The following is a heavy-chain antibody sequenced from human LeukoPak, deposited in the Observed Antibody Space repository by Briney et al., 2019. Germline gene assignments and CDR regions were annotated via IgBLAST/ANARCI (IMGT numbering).Heavy chain of an antibody. Sequence: GGSLRLSCAASGFTFSSYTMNWVRQAPGKGLEWVSSISSSSSYIYYADSVKGRLTISRDNAKNSLYLQMNSLRAEDTAVYYCARDRGYCSGGSCYFFGMDVWGQGTTVTVSS. D-gene: IGHD2-15*01. J-gene: IGHJ6*02. CDR3: ARDRGYCSGGSCYFFGMDV. CDR2: ISSSSSYI. CDR1: GFTFSSYT. V-gene: IGHV3-21*01.